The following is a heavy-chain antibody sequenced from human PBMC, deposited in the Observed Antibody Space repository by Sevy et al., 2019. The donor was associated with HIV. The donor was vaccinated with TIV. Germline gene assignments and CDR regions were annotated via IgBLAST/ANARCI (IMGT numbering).Heavy chain of an antibody. J-gene: IGHJ1*01. V-gene: IGHV3-53*01. CDR2: IYYSGST. D-gene: IGHD2-2*01. Sequence: GGSLRLSCAASGFTVSTNYMNWVRQAPGKGLEWVSVIYYSGSTYYADSVKGRFTISRDSSKNTLFLQMNSLRDEDTAVYYCASHGYCSGTSCYAYFQHWGQGTLVTVSS. CDR3: ASHGYCSGTSCYAYFQH. CDR1: GFTVSTNY.